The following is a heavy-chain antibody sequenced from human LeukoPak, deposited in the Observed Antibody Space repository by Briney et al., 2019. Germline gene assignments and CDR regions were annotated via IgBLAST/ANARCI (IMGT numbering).Heavy chain of an antibody. Sequence: SVKVSCKASGGTFSSYAISWVRQAPGQGLEWMGRIIPIFGTANYAQKFQGRVTITTDESTSTPYMELSSLRSEDTAVYYCARDILALEGDYLFDYWGQGTLVTVSS. CDR3: ARDILALEGDYLFDY. V-gene: IGHV1-69*05. D-gene: IGHD4-17*01. CDR1: GGTFSSYA. J-gene: IGHJ4*02. CDR2: IIPIFGTA.